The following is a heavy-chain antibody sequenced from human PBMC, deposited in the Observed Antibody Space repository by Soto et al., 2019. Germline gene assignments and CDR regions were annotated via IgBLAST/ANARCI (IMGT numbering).Heavy chain of an antibody. D-gene: IGHD2-15*01. Sequence: QVQLVQSGAEVKKTGASVKVSCKASGYIFTAYSMHWVRQAPGQGREWMGVVNPSGGSTNYAQKFRGRITMTRDTSTSTVYMDLSSLTSEDTAVYYCAREENCGDGVCYSEYFQRWGQGTLVTVSS. CDR2: VNPSGGST. J-gene: IGHJ1*01. CDR3: AREENCGDGVCYSEYFQR. CDR1: GYIFTAYS. V-gene: IGHV1-46*01.